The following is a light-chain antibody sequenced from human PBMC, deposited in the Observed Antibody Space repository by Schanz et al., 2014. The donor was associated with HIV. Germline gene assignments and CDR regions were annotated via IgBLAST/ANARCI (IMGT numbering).Light chain of an antibody. CDR2: ATY. V-gene: IGLV1-44*01. Sequence: QSVLTQPPSASGTPGQRVTISCSGGSSNIGSNAVSWYQHLPGMGPKLLIYATYNRPSGVPDRFSGTGSDTSASLAISGLQSEDEADYYCAGWDDSLKVWVFRGGTKLTVL. CDR1: SSNIGSNA. J-gene: IGLJ3*02. CDR3: AGWDDSLKVWV.